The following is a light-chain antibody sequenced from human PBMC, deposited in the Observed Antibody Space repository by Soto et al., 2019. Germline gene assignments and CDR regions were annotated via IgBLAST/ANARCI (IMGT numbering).Light chain of an antibody. J-gene: IGKJ4*01. Sequence: EIVLTQSPCTLSLSPGSRATLSCRASQSVSSSHLAWYQQKPGQAPRLLIYGASSRATGIPDRFSGSGSGTDFTLPISRLETQDFVVYYCQQYGSSHPLTFGGGTKVDIK. CDR3: QQYGSSHPLT. CDR2: GAS. V-gene: IGKV3-20*01. CDR1: QSVSSSH.